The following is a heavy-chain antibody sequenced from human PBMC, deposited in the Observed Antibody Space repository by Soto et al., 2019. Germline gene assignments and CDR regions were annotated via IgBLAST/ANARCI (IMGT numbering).Heavy chain of an antibody. CDR3: ASFLMGSTTLDY. CDR2: IDAVNGNT. CDR1: GYAFVTYA. D-gene: IGHD2-8*01. V-gene: IGHV1-3*01. J-gene: IGHJ4*02. Sequence: ASVKVSCKASGYAFVTYAMHWVRQGPGQRLEWVGWIDAVNGNTAYSQNYQDGVTITTDTPASTVYMELSSLTFEDTAVYYCASFLMGSTTLDYWGQGTLVTVSS.